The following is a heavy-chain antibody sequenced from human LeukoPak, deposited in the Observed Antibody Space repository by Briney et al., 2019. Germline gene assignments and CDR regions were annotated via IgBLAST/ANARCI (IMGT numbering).Heavy chain of an antibody. Sequence: PGGSLRLSCAASGFTFSSYRMNWVRQAPGKGLEWVANIKQDGSEKYYVDSVKGRFTISRDNAKNSLVLQMNSLRAEDTAVYYCARDTRTFDYWGQGPLVTVSS. CDR3: ARDTRTFDY. CDR1: GFTFSSYR. D-gene: IGHD1-26*01. CDR2: IKQDGSEK. J-gene: IGHJ4*02. V-gene: IGHV3-7*01.